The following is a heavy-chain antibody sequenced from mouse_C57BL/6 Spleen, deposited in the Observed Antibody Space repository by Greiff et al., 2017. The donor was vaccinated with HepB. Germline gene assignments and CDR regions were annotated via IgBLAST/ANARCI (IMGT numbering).Heavy chain of an antibody. CDR3: ARDSNYVHYFDY. J-gene: IGHJ2*01. D-gene: IGHD2-5*01. V-gene: IGHV1-50*01. Sequence: QVQLQQPGAELVKPGASVKLSCKASGYTFTSYWMQWVKQRPGQGLEWIGEIDPSDSYTNYNQKFKGKATLTVDTSSSTAYMQLSSLTSEDSAVYYCARDSNYVHYFDYWGQGTTLTVSS. CDR1: GYTFTSYW. CDR2: IDPSDSYT.